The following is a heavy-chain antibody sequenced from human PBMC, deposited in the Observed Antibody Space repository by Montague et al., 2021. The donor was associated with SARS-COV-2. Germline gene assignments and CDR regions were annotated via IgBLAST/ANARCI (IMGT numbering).Heavy chain of an antibody. CDR3: ARSPEPMIILIITSRNWDFDL. V-gene: IGHV4-31*03. CDR2: IYYSGST. D-gene: IGHD3-22*01. Sequence: TLSLTCTVSGGSISSGGYYWSWIRQPPGKGLEWIGYIYYSGSTYYNPSLKSRVTISVDTSKNQFSLKLSSVTAADTAVYYCARSPEPMIILIITSRNWDFDLWGHGTPVTVSS. J-gene: IGHJ2*01. CDR1: GGSISSGGYY.